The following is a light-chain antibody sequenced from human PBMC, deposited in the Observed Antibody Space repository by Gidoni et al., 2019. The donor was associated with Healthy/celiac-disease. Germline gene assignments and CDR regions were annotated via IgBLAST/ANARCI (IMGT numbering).Light chain of an antibody. CDR3: QQYNNWPSIT. CDR2: GAS. V-gene: IGKV3-15*01. Sequence: ELVMTQSPATLSVSPGERATLSCRASQSVSSNLAWYQQKPGQAPRLLIYGASTRATGIPARFSGSGSGTEFTLTISSLQSEDFAVYYCQQYNNWPSITFXQXTRLEIK. CDR1: QSVSSN. J-gene: IGKJ5*01.